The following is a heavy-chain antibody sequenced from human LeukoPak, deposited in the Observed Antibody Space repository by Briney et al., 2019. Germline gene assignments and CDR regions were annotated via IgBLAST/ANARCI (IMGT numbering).Heavy chain of an antibody. Sequence: SETLSLTCAVSGGSISSSNWWSWVRQPPGKGLEWIGEIYHSGSTNYNPSLKSRVTISVDKSKNQFSLKLSSVTAADTAVYYCSGDAAYSRGLDYWGQGTLGTGSS. J-gene: IGHJ4*02. CDR3: SGDAAYSRGLDY. V-gene: IGHV4-4*02. D-gene: IGHD4-11*01. CDR2: IYHSGST. CDR1: GGSISSSNW.